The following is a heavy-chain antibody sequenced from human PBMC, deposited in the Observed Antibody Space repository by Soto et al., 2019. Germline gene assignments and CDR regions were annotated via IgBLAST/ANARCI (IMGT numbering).Heavy chain of an antibody. CDR3: ARGSTDSYPGSRIFDF. CDR1: GLTFGIRA. J-gene: IGHJ4*02. V-gene: IGHV3-23*01. CDR2: ITDTGGDA. D-gene: IGHD3-10*01. Sequence: GSLRLSWVASGLTFGIRAMTWGRQAPGEGLQWVSTITDTGGDAKYADSVRGRFVISRDNSKKTLYLQMTSLTAEDSAMYYCARGSTDSYPGSRIFDFWGRGTLVTVSS.